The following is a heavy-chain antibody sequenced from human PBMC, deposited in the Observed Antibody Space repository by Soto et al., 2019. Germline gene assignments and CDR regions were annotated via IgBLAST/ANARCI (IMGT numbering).Heavy chain of an antibody. J-gene: IGHJ4*02. CDR1: EFSFRSYA. V-gene: IGHV3-23*01. CDR3: AETLGSIPTQTFDY. Sequence: EVQLLESGGGLVQPGGSLRLSCAASEFSFRSYAMTWVRQAPGKGLEWVSSISGSGDTTYLADSVKGRFTISRDNSKNTMFLQMNSLRAEDTALYCCAETLGSIPTQTFDYWGQGTLVTVSS. D-gene: IGHD1-26*01. CDR2: ISGSGDTT.